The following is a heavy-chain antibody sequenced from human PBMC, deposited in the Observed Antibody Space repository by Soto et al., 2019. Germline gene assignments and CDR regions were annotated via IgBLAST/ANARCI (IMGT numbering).Heavy chain of an antibody. D-gene: IGHD6-13*01. Sequence: GGSLRLSCAASGFTFSSYAMHWVRQAPGKGLEWVAVISYDGSNKYYADSVKGRFTISRDKSKNTQYLQMNSLRAEDTAVDYCARDLLAAAGTGYYYYGMDVWGQGTTVTVSS. J-gene: IGHJ6*02. CDR3: ARDLLAAAGTGYYYYGMDV. V-gene: IGHV3-30-3*01. CDR2: ISYDGSNK. CDR1: GFTFSSYA.